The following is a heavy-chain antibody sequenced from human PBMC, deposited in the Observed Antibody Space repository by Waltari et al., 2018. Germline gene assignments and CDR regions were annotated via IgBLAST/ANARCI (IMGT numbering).Heavy chain of an antibody. D-gene: IGHD3-3*01. CDR1: GGSISSSSYY. J-gene: IGHJ4*02. CDR2: IYYIGST. Sequence: QLQLQESGPGLVKPSETLSLTCTVSGGSISSSSYYWGWIRQPPGKGLEWIGSIYYIGSTYYNPSLKMRVTISVDTSKNQFSLKLSSVTAADTAVYYCARDTYYDFWSGQEFDYWGQGTLVTVSS. CDR3: ARDTYYDFWSGQEFDY. V-gene: IGHV4-39*07.